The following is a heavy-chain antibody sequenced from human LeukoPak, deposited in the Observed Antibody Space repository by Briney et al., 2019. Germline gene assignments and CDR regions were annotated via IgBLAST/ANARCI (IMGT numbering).Heavy chain of an antibody. Sequence: SETLSLTCTVSGGSISSSSYYWGWLRQPPGKGLEWIGTIYYSGSTYYNPSLKSRVTISVDTSKNQFSLKLSSVTAADTAMYYCAGRFLEWLLDYWGQGTLVTVSS. CDR3: AGRFLEWLLDY. D-gene: IGHD3-3*01. CDR2: IYYSGST. J-gene: IGHJ4*02. CDR1: GGSISSSSYY. V-gene: IGHV4-39*01.